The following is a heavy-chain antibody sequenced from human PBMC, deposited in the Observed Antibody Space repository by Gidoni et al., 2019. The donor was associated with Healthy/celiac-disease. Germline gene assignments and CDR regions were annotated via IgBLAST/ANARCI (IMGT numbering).Heavy chain of an antibody. J-gene: IGHJ3*01. D-gene: IGHD2-2*01. CDR1: GFTVSSNY. Sequence: EVQLVESGGGLVQPGGSLRRSCAASGFTVSSNYMSWVRQAPGKGLEWVSVIYSGGSTYYADSVKGRFTISRDNSKNTLYLQMNSLRAEDTAVYYCATEDIVVVPAAIPVVWGQGTMVTVSS. V-gene: IGHV3-66*02. CDR3: ATEDIVVVPAAIPVV. CDR2: IYSGGST.